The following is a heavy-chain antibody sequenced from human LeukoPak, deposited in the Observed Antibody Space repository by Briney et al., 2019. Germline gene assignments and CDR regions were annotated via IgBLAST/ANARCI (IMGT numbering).Heavy chain of an antibody. Sequence: GGSLRLSCAASGFTFSDHYMSWIRQAPGEGLEWISYITSSNNIYYGESVKGRFTISRDNAKNSLYLQTNSLRAEDTAVYFCARGDFWSDYYRFFDYWGQGTLVTVSS. CDR3: ARGDFWSDYYRFFDY. CDR1: GFTFSDHY. V-gene: IGHV3-11*01. J-gene: IGHJ4*02. CDR2: ITSSNNI. D-gene: IGHD3-3*01.